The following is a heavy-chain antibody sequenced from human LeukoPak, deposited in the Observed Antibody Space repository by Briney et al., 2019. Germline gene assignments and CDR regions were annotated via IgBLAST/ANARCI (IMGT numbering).Heavy chain of an antibody. Sequence: ASVKVSCKASGYTFTSYAMNWVRQAPGQGLEWMGWINTNTGNPTYAQGFTGRFVFSLDTSVSTAYLQISSLKAEDTAVYYCARRSYASGSYQGFDYWGQGTLVTVSS. CDR1: GYTFTSYA. CDR3: ARRSYASGSYQGFDY. D-gene: IGHD3-22*01. V-gene: IGHV7-4-1*02. CDR2: INTNTGNP. J-gene: IGHJ4*02.